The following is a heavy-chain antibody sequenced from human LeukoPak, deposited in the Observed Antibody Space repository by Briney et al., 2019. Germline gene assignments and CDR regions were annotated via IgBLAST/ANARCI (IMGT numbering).Heavy chain of an antibody. Sequence: GESLKISCKGSGYSFTSYWIGWVRQMPGKGLEWMGITYPGDSDTRYSPSFQGQVTISADKSISTAYLQWSSLKASDTAMYYCARQSSTTGTTSDAFDIWGQGTMVTVSS. J-gene: IGHJ3*02. CDR1: GYSFTSYW. CDR2: TYPGDSDT. CDR3: ARQSSTTGTTSDAFDI. D-gene: IGHD1-1*01. V-gene: IGHV5-51*01.